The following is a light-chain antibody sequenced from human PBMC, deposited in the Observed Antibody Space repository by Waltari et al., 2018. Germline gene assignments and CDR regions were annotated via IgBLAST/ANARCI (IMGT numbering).Light chain of an antibody. J-gene: IGKJ1*01. CDR3: QQYNIYSPQA. CDR1: QTIDNY. CDR2: DAS. V-gene: IGKV1-5*01. Sequence: DIQMTQSPSTLSASVGDRVTITCRASQTIDNYLAWYQQKPGEAPKVMIYDASTLETGGPSRFSGSGFGTDFSLTISSLQPDDFATYWCQQYNIYSPQAFGQGTKVEVK.